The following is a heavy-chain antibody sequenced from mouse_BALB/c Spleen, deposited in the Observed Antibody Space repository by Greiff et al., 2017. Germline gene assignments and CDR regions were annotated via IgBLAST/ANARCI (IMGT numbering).Heavy chain of an antibody. CDR1: GFTFSDYY. J-gene: IGHJ4*01. D-gene: IGHD3-2*02. CDR3: ARDQDGYDYAMDY. V-gene: IGHV5-4*02. Sequence: EVQGVESGGGLVKPGGSLKLSCAASGFTFSDYYMYWVRQTPEKRLEWVATISDGGSYTYYPDSVKGRFTISRDNAKNNLYLQMSSLKSEDTAMYYCARDQDGYDYAMDYWGQGTSVTVSS. CDR2: ISDGGSYT.